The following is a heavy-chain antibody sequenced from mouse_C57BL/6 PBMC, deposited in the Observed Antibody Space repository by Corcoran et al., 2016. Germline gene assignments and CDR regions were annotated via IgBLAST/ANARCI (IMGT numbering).Heavy chain of an antibody. V-gene: IGHV3-6*01. D-gene: IGHD2-5*01. J-gene: IGHJ3*01. CDR2: ISYDGSN. CDR1: GYSITSGYY. Sequence: DVQLQASGPGLVKPSQSLSLTCSVTGYSITSGYYWNWIRQFPGNKLEWMGYISYDGSNNYNPSLKNRISITRETSKNPFFLKLNSVTTEDTATYYCASDYYSNYGVSFAYWGQGTLVTVSA. CDR3: ASDYYSNYGVSFAY.